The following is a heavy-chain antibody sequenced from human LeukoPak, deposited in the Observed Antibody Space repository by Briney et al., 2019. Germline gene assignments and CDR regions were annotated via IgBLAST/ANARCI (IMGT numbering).Heavy chain of an antibody. V-gene: IGHV4-59*01. D-gene: IGHD5-24*01. CDR3: AGHVEMATIGDY. CDR2: IYYSGST. CDR1: GGSISSYY. J-gene: IGHJ4*02. Sequence: SETLSLTCTVSGGSISSYYWSWIRQPPGKGLEWIGYIYYSGSTNYNPSLKSRVTISVDTSKNQFSLKLSSVTAADMAVYYCAGHVEMATIGDYWGQGTLVTVSS.